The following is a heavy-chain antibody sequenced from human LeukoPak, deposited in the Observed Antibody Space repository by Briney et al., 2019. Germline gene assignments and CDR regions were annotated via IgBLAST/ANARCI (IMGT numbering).Heavy chain of an antibody. D-gene: IGHD2-21*02. CDR3: ARDGGGGDYGGY. CDR1: GGTFSSYA. J-gene: IGHJ4*02. CDR2: IIPIFGTA. V-gene: IGHV1-69*13. Sequence: ASVKVSCKASGGTFSSYAISWVRQAPGQGLEWMGGIIPIFGTANYAQKFQGRVTITADESTSTAYMELRSLRSDDTAVYYCARDGGGGDYGGYWGQGTLVTVSS.